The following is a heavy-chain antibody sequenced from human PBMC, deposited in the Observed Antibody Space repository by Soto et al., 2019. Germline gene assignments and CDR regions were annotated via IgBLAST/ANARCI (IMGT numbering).Heavy chain of an antibody. CDR3: ARAPINPKWGVTMFDY. J-gene: IGHJ4*02. CDR1: GFPFTSHA. V-gene: IGHV1-3*01. CDR2: INAGNGNT. Sequence: VHLVQSATEVKRPGASVKVSCQTSGFPFTSHAIHWVRQAPGQRPEWLGWINAGNGNTKYSQRFQGRITITRDTAASTAYMELNSLTSEDTSLFCCARAPINPKWGVTMFDYWGQGTLVTVSS. D-gene: IGHD7-27*01.